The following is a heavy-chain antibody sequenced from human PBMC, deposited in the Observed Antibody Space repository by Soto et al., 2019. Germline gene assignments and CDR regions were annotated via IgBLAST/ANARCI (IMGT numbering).Heavy chain of an antibody. CDR1: GYTFTSYG. J-gene: IGHJ6*04. CDR2: ISAYNGNT. CDR3: ASSVMSDWSWGV. V-gene: IGHV1-18*01. D-gene: IGHD3-9*01. Sequence: ASVKVSCKASGYTFTSYGISWVRQAPGQGLEWMGWISAYNGNTNYAQKLQGRVTMTTDTSTRKAYMERRSLGSDDTAVYYWASSVMSDWSWGVWGKGTTVTVSS.